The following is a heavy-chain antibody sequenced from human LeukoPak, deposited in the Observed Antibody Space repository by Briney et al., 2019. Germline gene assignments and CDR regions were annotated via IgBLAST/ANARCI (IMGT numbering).Heavy chain of an antibody. J-gene: IGHJ3*02. D-gene: IGHD3-22*01. CDR1: GFTFSDYY. V-gene: IGHV3-11*01. CDR2: FSVGGTLI. Sequence: GGSLRLSCAASGFTFSDYYMSWIRQAPGKGLEWVSYFSVGGTLIYYADSVKGRFTISRDNAKNTLYLQMNSLRVEDTAVYYCAKSWNYYDSSGDDALDIWGQGTMVTVSS. CDR3: AKSWNYYDSSGDDALDI.